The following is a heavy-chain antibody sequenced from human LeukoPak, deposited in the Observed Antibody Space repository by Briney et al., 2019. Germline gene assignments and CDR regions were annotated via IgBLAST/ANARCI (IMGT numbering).Heavy chain of an antibody. D-gene: IGHD3-10*01. V-gene: IGHV3-23*01. Sequence: PGGSLRLSCAASGFSFSNYDMTWVRQAPGEGLEWVSSISPGHATFYADSVKGRFTISRDNSRNTLYLQMSSLRAEDTAVYYCAKEGLTLIRGGNGMDVWGQGTTVTVSS. CDR2: ISPGHAT. CDR1: GFSFSNYD. J-gene: IGHJ6*02. CDR3: AKEGLTLIRGGNGMDV.